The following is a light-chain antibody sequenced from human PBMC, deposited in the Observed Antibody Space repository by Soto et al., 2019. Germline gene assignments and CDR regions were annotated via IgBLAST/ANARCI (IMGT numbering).Light chain of an antibody. CDR3: QQYGSAPRT. CDR1: QSVSSY. V-gene: IGKV3-11*01. CDR2: DAS. J-gene: IGKJ1*01. Sequence: EIVLTQSPATLSLSPGERATLSCRASQSVSSYLAWYQQKPGQAPRLLIYDASNRATGIPARFSGSGSGTDLTLTISSLEPEDSAVYYCQQYGSAPRTFGQGTKVDI.